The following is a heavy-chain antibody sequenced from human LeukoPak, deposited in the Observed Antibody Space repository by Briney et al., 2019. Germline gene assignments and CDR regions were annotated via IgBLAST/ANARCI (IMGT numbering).Heavy chain of an antibody. J-gene: IGHJ4*02. CDR3: ASFIGPLH. D-gene: IGHD3-10*01. Sequence: PGGSLRLSCAASGFTFSRYAMHWVRQASGKGLEWVAAISYDGRNKYYGDSVKGRSTISRDNAKNSLYLQMNSLRAEDTAVYYCASFIGPLHWGQGTLVTVSS. CDR1: GFTFSRYA. V-gene: IGHV3-30*04. CDR2: ISYDGRNK.